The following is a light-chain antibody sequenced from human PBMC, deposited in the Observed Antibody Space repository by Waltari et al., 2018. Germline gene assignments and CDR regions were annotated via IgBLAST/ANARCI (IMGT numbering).Light chain of an antibody. CDR3: QQFNDWPRT. CDR1: RSIRIN. V-gene: IGKV3-15*01. CDR2: GAS. J-gene: IGKJ1*01. Sequence: EVVMTQSPAPLSVSPGGRATLSCRASRSIRINLVWYQQRPGQAPRLLIYGASTRATDIPARFSGSGSGTEFTLTISSLQSEDAAVYYCQQFNDWPRTFGQGTKVEVK.